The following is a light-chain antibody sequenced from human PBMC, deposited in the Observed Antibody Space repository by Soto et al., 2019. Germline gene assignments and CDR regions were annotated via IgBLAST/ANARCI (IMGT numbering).Light chain of an antibody. CDR3: QSYDSSLSGAV. Sequence: QYVLTQPPSVSGAPGQRVTISCTGSSSNIGAGYDVHWYQQLPGTAPKLLIYGNSNRPSGVPDRFSGSKSGTSASLAITGLKDEDEADYYCQSYDSSLSGAVFGGGTQLTVL. CDR2: GNS. V-gene: IGLV1-40*01. J-gene: IGLJ7*01. CDR1: SSNIGAGYD.